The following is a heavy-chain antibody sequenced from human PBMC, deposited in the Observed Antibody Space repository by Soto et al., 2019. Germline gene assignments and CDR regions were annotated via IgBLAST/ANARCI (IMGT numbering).Heavy chain of an antibody. CDR3: ARDGTTIFGVVNYYMDV. D-gene: IGHD3-3*01. Sequence: ASVTVSCQASGYTFTGYYMHLVRQAPGQGLEWMGWINPNSGGTNYAQKFQGWVTMTRDTSISTAYMELSRLRSDDTAVYYCARDGTTIFGVVNYYMDVWGKGTTVTVSS. V-gene: IGHV1-2*04. CDR1: GYTFTGYY. J-gene: IGHJ6*03. CDR2: INPNSGGT.